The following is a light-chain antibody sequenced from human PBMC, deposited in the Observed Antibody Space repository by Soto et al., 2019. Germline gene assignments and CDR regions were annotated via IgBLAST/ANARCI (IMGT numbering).Light chain of an antibody. J-gene: IGKJ3*01. Sequence: DIQVTQSPSSLSASVGDRVTITCRTSHNIATYLYWYQHRPGKAPNLLIYTATSLQSGVPSRFSGSGTGTEFTLTIIALQPEDFTSYFCQPTFATPFSFGRGTTV. CDR1: HNIATY. CDR3: QPTFATPFS. CDR2: TAT. V-gene: IGKV1-39*01.